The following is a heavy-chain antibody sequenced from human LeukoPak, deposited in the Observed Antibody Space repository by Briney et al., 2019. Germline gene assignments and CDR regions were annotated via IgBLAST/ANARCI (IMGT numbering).Heavy chain of an antibody. J-gene: IGHJ4*02. V-gene: IGHV3-30-3*01. D-gene: IGHD2-15*01. Sequence: GGSLRLSCAASGFTFSSYAMHRVRQAPGKGLEWVAVISYDGSNKYYADSVKGRFTISRDNSKNTLYLQMNSLRAEDTAVYYCASDSPGYDSGSYFAYWGQGTLVTVSS. CDR2: ISYDGSNK. CDR1: GFTFSSYA. CDR3: ASDSPGYDSGSYFAY.